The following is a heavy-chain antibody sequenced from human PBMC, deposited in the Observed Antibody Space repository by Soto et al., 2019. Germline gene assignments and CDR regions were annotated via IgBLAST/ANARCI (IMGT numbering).Heavy chain of an antibody. D-gene: IGHD3-9*01. J-gene: IGHJ2*01. Sequence: QVQLQQWGAGPLRPLETLSLTCGVSGGSFSGYYWAWIRQSPGNGLEWIGEINDRGSINYNPSLKSRVSISVDTSKKHYSLNLRSVTGADTAVYYCARESHDILTGPPWVWYFDLWGRGTLVTVSS. CDR2: INDRGSI. CDR3: ARESHDILTGPPWVWYFDL. CDR1: GGSFSGYY. V-gene: IGHV4-34*01.